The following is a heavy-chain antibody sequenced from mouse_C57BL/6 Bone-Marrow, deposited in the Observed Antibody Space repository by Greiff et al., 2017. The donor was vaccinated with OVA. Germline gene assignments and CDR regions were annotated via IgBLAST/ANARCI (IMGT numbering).Heavy chain of an antibody. CDR3: ARADYGSSPYWYFDV. J-gene: IGHJ1*03. D-gene: IGHD1-1*01. CDR1: GYAFSSSW. Sequence: QVQLKESGPELVKPGASVKISCKASGYAFSSSWMNWVKQRPGKGLEWIGRIYPGDGDTNYNGKFKGKATLTADKSSSTAYMQLSSLTSEDSAVYFCARADYGSSPYWYFDVWGTGTTVTVSS. V-gene: IGHV1-82*01. CDR2: IYPGDGDT.